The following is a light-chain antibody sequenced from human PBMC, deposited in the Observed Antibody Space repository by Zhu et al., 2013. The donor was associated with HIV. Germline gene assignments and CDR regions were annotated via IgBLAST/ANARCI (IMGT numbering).Light chain of an antibody. CDR3: QQFSNYPRT. CDR2: YAS. J-gene: IGKJ1*01. Sequence: AIQLTQSPSSLSASVGDRVTITCRASQGISSALAWYQQKPGQAPNLLIYYASSLESGVPSRFSGSGSGTDFTLTISSLQPDDFATYYCQQFSNYPRTFGQGTKVEIK. V-gene: IGKV1D-13*01. CDR1: QGISSA.